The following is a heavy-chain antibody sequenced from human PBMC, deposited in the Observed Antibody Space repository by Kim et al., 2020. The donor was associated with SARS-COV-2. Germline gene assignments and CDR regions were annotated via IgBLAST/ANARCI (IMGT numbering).Heavy chain of an antibody. J-gene: IGHJ4*02. Sequence: NPTLKSRVTISVDTSKNQFSLKLSSVTAADTAVYYCASFSEPSGYYHDYWGQGTLVTVSS. D-gene: IGHD3-22*01. V-gene: IGHV4-4*09. CDR3: ASFSEPSGYYHDY.